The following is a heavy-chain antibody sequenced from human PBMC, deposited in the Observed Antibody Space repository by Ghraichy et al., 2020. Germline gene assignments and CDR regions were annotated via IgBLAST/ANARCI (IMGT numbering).Heavy chain of an antibody. CDR2: IYYSGST. J-gene: IGHJ5*02. V-gene: IGHV4-31*03. CDR1: GGSISSGGYY. D-gene: IGHD3-10*01. CDR3: ARAPDYGSGDNNWFDP. Sequence: SETLSLTCTVSGGSISSGGYYWSWIRQHPGKGLEWIGYIYYSGSTYYNPSLKSRVTISVDTSKNQFSLKLSSVTAADTAVYYCARAPDYGSGDNNWFDPWGQGTLVTVSS.